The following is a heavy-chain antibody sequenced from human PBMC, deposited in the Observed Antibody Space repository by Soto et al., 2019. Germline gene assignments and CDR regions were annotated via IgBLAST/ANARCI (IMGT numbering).Heavy chain of an antibody. V-gene: IGHV3-33*01. CDR2: IWYDGSNK. Sequence: GGSLRLSCAASGFTFSSYGMHWVRQAPGKGLEWVAVIWYDGSNKYYADSVKGRFTISRDNSKNTLYLQMNSLRAEDTAVYYCARDRGSGWVRYYYYYGMDVWGQGTTVTVSS. J-gene: IGHJ6*02. CDR1: GFTFSSYG. CDR3: ARDRGSGWVRYYYYYGMDV. D-gene: IGHD6-19*01.